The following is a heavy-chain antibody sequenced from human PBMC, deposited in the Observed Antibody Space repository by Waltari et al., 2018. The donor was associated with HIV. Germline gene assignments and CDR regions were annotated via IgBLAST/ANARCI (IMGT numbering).Heavy chain of an antibody. D-gene: IGHD3-22*01. CDR1: GYTFIRYG. CDR2: ISANNGNT. Sequence: QVQLVQSGVEMKKPGASVKVSCKASGYTFIRYGISWIRQAPGQGLEWLGWISANNGNTIYAQKFQGRVTMTADTSTSRAYMELRSLTSDDTAVYFCARSTSMTVASLPFDVWGQGTTVTVSS. J-gene: IGHJ3*01. V-gene: IGHV1-18*01. CDR3: ARSTSMTVASLPFDV.